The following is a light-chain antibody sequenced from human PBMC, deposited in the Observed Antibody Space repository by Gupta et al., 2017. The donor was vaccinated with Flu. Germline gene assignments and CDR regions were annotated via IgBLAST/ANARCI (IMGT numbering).Light chain of an antibody. V-gene: IGKV1-39*01. CDR1: F. CDR2: AAS. J-gene: IGKJ1*01. Sequence: FLNWYQHKPGRAPKILIYAASLLQRGVPSRFSGSGSGAEFTLTITSLQPEDFATYYCQQSYDVTWTFGQGT. CDR3: QQSYDVTWT.